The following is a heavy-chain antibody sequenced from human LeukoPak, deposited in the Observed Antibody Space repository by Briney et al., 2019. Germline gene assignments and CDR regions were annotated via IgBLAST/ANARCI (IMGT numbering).Heavy chain of an antibody. V-gene: IGHV4-34*01. CDR1: GGSFSGYC. CDR2: INHSGSP. D-gene: IGHD3-22*01. Sequence: KPSETLSLTCAVYGGSFSGYCWSWVRQPPGKGLEWIGEINHSGSPNYNPSLKSRVTISVDTSKNQFSLKLTSVTAADTAVYYRAREPGFDSSGYLNWFDPWGQGTLVTVSS. J-gene: IGHJ5*02. CDR3: AREPGFDSSGYLNWFDP.